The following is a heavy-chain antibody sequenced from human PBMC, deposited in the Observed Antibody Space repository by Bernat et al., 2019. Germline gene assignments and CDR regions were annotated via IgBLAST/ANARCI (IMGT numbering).Heavy chain of an antibody. J-gene: IGHJ4*02. V-gene: IGHV4-31*03. D-gene: IGHD6-19*01. CDR2: IYYSGST. Sequence: QVQLQESGPGLVKPSQTLSLTCTVSGGSVSSADYYWSWIRQPPGKGLEWIGYIYYSGSTYYNPSLKSRVTISVDTSKNQFSLKLSSVTAADTAVYYCARVARLNRGWYQEDFDYWGQGTLVTVSS. CDR3: ARVARLNRGWYQEDFDY. CDR1: GGSVSSADYY.